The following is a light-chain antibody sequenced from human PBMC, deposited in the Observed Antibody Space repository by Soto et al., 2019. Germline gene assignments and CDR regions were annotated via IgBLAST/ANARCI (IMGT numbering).Light chain of an antibody. CDR3: QQRYSTTPIT. Sequence: DIQMTQSPSSLSAAIGDRVTITCRASQSIKNYLNWYQHKPGAAPKLLIFGASNLESGVPSRFSGSGSGTELPISISSLQPEDFATYYCQQRYSTTPITFGQGTRVEIK. V-gene: IGKV1-39*01. CDR2: GAS. J-gene: IGKJ5*01. CDR1: QSIKNY.